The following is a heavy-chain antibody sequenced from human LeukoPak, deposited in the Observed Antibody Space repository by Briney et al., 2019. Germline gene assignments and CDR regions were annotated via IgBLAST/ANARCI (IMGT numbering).Heavy chain of an antibody. Sequence: SVEVSCKASGGTFSSYAISWVRQAPGQGLEWMGGIIPIFGTANYAQKFQGRVTITADESTSTAYMELSSLRSEDTAVYYCALRGGYCSSTSCYTDYHYYMDVWGKGTTVTVSS. CDR1: GGTFSSYA. CDR3: ALRGGYCSSTSCYTDYHYYMDV. CDR2: IIPIFGTA. J-gene: IGHJ6*03. V-gene: IGHV1-69*13. D-gene: IGHD2-2*02.